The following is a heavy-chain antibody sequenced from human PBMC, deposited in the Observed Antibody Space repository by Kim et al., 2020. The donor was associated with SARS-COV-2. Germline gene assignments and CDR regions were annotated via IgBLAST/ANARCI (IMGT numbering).Heavy chain of an antibody. D-gene: IGHD6-13*01. CDR3: ARDLSYSSSPYYYYYYGMDV. J-gene: IGHJ6*02. CDR1: GFTFSSYD. CDR2: IGTAGDT. Sequence: GGSLRLSCAASGFTFSSYDMHWVRQATGKGLEWVSAIGTAGDTYYPGSVKGRFTISRENAKNSLYLQMNSLRAGDTAVYYCARDLSYSSSPYYYYYYGMDVWGQGTTVTVSS. V-gene: IGHV3-13*01.